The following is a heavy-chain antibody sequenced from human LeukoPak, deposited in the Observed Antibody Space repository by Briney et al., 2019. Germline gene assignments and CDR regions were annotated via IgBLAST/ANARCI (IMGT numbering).Heavy chain of an antibody. V-gene: IGHV1-2*02. D-gene: IGHD3/OR15-3a*01. Sequence: ASVTVSCKASGYTFTSYYMHWVRQAPGQGLEWMGWIFPNNGNTKYAQKFQGRFTMTRDTSISTAYMELTRLRSDDTAVYYCATGLGVLDPEANSWGQGTLVTVSS. CDR3: ATGLGVLDPEANS. CDR1: GYTFTSYY. CDR2: IFPNNGNT. J-gene: IGHJ4*02.